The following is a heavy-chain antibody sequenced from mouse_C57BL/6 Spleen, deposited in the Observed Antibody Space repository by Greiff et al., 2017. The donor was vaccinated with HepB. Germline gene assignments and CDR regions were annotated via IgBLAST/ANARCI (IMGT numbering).Heavy chain of an antibody. Sequence: DVQLVESGGGLVKPGGSLKLSCAASGFTFSDYGMHWVRQAPEKGLEWVAYISSGSSTIYYADTVKGRFTISRDNAKNTLFLQMTSLRSEDTAMYYCARRVYGSSFYWYFDVWGTGTTVTVSS. D-gene: IGHD1-1*01. CDR3: ARRVYGSSFYWYFDV. CDR1: GFTFSDYG. V-gene: IGHV5-17*01. J-gene: IGHJ1*03. CDR2: ISSGSSTI.